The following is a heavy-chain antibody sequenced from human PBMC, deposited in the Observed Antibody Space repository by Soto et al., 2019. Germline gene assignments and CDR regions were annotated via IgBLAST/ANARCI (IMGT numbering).Heavy chain of an antibody. CDR2: IYYSGST. CDR3: ARAVYNLGYSYDY. V-gene: IGHV4-39*07. D-gene: IGHD5-18*01. Sequence: SETLSLTCTVSGGSISSSSYYWGWIRQPPGKGLEWIGSIYYSGSTYYNPSLKSRVTISVDTSKNQFSLKLSSVTAADTAVYYCARAVYNLGYSYDYWGQGTLVTVSS. J-gene: IGHJ4*02. CDR1: GGSISSSSYY.